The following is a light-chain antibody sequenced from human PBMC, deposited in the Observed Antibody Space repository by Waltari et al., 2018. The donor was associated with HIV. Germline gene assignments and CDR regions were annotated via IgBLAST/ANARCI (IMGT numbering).Light chain of an antibody. CDR3: ATWDDSLNGWV. CDR1: SSNIGSNT. CDR2: SNN. J-gene: IGLJ3*02. Sequence: QSVLTQPPSASGTPGPRVTISCSGRSSNIGSNTVTWYRQLPGTAPKLLIYSNNQRPSGVPDRFSGSKSGTSASLAISGLQSDYEADYYCATWDDSLNGWVFGGGTKLTVL. V-gene: IGLV1-44*01.